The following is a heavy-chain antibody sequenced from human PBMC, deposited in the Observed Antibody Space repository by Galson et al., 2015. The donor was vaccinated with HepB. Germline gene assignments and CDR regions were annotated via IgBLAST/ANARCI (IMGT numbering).Heavy chain of an antibody. CDR1: GFTFSDYY. Sequence: SLRLSCAASGFTFSDYYMSWIRQAPGKGLEWISYISSSAVYTNYADSVKGRFTISRDNARNSLFLQINSLRAEDTAVYYCTRVADADYGDHSYFGYWGQGTLVTVSS. D-gene: IGHD4-17*01. J-gene: IGHJ4*02. V-gene: IGHV3-11*06. CDR2: ISSSAVYT. CDR3: TRVADADYGDHSYFGY.